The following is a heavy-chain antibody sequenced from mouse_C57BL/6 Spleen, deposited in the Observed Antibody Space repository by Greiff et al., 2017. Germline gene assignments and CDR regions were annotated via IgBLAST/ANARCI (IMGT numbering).Heavy chain of an antibody. V-gene: IGHV1-72*01. CDR3: AREGTTVVADWYFDV. J-gene: IGHJ1*03. CDR1: GYTFTSYW. Sequence: QVQLKQPGAELVKPGASVKLSCKASGYTFTSYWMHWVKQRPGRGLEWIGRIDPNSGGTKYNEKFKSKATLTVDKPSSTAYMQLSSLTSEDSAVXYCAREGTTVVADWYFDVWGTGTTVTVSS. CDR2: IDPNSGGT. D-gene: IGHD1-1*01.